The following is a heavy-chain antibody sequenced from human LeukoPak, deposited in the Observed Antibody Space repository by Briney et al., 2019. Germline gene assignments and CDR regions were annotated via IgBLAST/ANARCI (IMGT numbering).Heavy chain of an antibody. J-gene: IGHJ2*01. CDR3: ARLGTVVTPDWYFGL. D-gene: IGHD4-23*01. CDR2: IYCSGNT. Sequence: PSETLSLTCNVSGDSISSYYWSWIRQPPGKGLEWIGYIYCSGNTNYDPSLKSRVTMSVHTSKNQFSLRLSSVTAADTAVYYCARLGTVVTPDWYFGLWGRGTLVTVSS. CDR1: GDSISSYY. V-gene: IGHV4-59*08.